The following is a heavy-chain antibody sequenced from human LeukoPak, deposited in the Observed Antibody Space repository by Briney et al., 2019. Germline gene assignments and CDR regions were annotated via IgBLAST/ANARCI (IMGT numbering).Heavy chain of an antibody. V-gene: IGHV3-23*01. J-gene: IGHJ4*02. D-gene: IGHD3-22*01. Sequence: GGSLRLSCAASGFTFNTYDMSWVRQAPGKGLEWVSAMSGSGGRTYYEDSVKGRFIISKDNAKNLLYLEMNNLTAEDTAVYYCARDLRAKRYFYDSSGSSAYWGQGTLVTVSS. CDR2: MSGSGGRT. CDR1: GFTFNTYD. CDR3: ARDLRAKRYFYDSSGSSAY.